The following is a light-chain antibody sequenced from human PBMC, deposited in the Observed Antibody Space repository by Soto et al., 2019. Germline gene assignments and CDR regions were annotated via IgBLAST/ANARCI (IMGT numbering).Light chain of an antibody. Sequence: IVVTQSPGTLSLSPGERATLSCRASQIVSSRNLAWYQQKPGQAPRLLIYGASNRATGIPDRFSGSGSGTDFTLTISRLEPKAFAMYYCQQYVGSPVTFCQGNKLEIK. V-gene: IGKV3-20*01. CDR1: QIVSSRN. CDR3: QQYVGSPVT. CDR2: GAS. J-gene: IGKJ2*01.